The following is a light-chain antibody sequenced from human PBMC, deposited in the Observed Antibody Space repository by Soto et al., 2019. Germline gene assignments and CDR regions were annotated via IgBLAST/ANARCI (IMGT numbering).Light chain of an antibody. J-gene: IGKJ1*01. CDR1: QSISRW. CDR2: AAS. V-gene: IGKV1-39*01. Sequence: DIQITQSPSTLSASVGDRVTITCRASQSISRWLAWYQQKPGKAPKLLIYAASSLQSGVPSRFSGSGSGTDFTLTISSLQPEDFATYYCQQSYSFATFGQGTKVDIK. CDR3: QQSYSFAT.